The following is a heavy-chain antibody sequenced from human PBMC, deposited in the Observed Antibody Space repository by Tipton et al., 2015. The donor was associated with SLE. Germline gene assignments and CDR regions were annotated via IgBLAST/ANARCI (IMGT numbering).Heavy chain of an antibody. CDR1: GFTFSTHS. CDR3: TRGSGSGHDYSRDV. CDR2: ISSSGTYI. Sequence: SLRLSCAASGFTFSTHSMNWVRQAPGKGLEWVSSISSSGTYIHYADSVSGRFTISRDNADNSLSLQTNSLRAEDTAVYYCTRGSGSGHDYSRDVWGSGATVAVSS. D-gene: IGHD5-12*01. V-gene: IGHV3-21*01. J-gene: IGHJ6*03.